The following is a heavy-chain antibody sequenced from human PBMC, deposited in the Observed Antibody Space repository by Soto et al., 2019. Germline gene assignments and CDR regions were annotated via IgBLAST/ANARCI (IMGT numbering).Heavy chain of an antibody. J-gene: IGHJ3*02. Sequence: ASVKVSCKASGFTFTSSAMQWVRQARGQRLEWIGWIVVGSGNTNYAQKFQERVTITRDMSTSTAYMELSSLRSEDTAVYYCAAWYPNYSAFDIWGQGTMVTVSS. CDR2: IVVGSGNT. CDR1: GFTFTSSA. CDR3: AAWYPNYSAFDI. V-gene: IGHV1-58*02. D-gene: IGHD1-7*01.